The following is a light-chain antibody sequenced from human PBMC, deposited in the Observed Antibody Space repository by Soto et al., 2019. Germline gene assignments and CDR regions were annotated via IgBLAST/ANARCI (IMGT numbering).Light chain of an antibody. CDR3: QHYNSYSEA. Sequence: DIQMTQSPSTLSAAIGDRVTITCRASQTISNWLAWYQQKPGQAPKLLMYKASTLQSGVPSRFSGSGSGTEFTLTISSLQPDDFATYYCQHYNSYSEAFGKGTKVDIK. J-gene: IGKJ1*01. CDR2: KAS. CDR1: QTISNW. V-gene: IGKV1-5*03.